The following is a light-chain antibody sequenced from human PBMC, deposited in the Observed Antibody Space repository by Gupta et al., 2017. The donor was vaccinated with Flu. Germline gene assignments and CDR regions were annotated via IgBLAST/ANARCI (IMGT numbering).Light chain of an antibody. CDR1: QRVGTY. CDR2: DAS. Sequence: EIVLTQSPATLSLSQRERATLTCRASQRVGTYLAWYQQKPGQPPRLLIYDASNRATGSPARFSGSGSGTDFTLTISSLEPDDFAVYYCQKRSNWPPYTFGQGTRLEIK. CDR3: QKRSNWPPYT. V-gene: IGKV3-11*01. J-gene: IGKJ2*01.